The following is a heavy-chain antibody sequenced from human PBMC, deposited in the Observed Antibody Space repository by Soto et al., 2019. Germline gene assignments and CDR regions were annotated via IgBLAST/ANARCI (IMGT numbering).Heavy chain of an antibody. CDR2: ISHDGNYR. V-gene: IGHV3-30-3*01. CDR3: AREGGNGYSDALDI. Sequence: QVQLVESGGGVVQPGRSLRLSCTASGFTFTYYAIHWVRQAPGKGLEWMAVISHDGNYRHYADSVKGRFTISRDNSKNTVYVQMDSLRPEDTAEYYCAREGGNGYSDALDIWGQGTMVAVSS. D-gene: IGHD3-22*01. J-gene: IGHJ3*02. CDR1: GFTFTYYA.